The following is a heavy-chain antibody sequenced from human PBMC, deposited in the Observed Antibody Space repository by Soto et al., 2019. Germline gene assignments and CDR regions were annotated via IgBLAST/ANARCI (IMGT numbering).Heavy chain of an antibody. V-gene: IGHV4-31*03. J-gene: IGHJ6*02. Sequence: PSETLSLTCTVSGGSISSGVYYWIWIRQHPGKGLEWIGYIYYSGSTYYNPSLKSRVTISVDTSKNQFSLKLSSVTAADTAVYYCARDRPGGMDVWGQGTTVTVSS. CDR3: ARDRPGGMDV. CDR1: GGSISSGVYY. CDR2: IYYSGST.